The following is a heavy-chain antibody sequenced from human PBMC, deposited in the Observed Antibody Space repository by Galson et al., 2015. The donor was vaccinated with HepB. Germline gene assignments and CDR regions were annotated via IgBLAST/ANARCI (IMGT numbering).Heavy chain of an antibody. CDR3: ARGAAAGAVFFDY. CDR1: GFTFSSYS. V-gene: IGHV3-48*04. Sequence: SLRLSCAASGFTFSSYSMNWVRQAPGKGLEWVSYISSSSSTIYYADSVKGRFTISRDNAKNSLYLQMNSLRAEDTAVYYCARGAAAGAVFFDYWGQGTLVTVSS. D-gene: IGHD6-13*01. CDR2: ISSSSSTI. J-gene: IGHJ4*02.